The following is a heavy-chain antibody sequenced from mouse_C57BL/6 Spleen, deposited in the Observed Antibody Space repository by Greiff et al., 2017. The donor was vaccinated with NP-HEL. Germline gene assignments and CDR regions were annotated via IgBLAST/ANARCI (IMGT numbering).Heavy chain of an antibody. CDR2: IWSDGST. Sequence: VQRVESGPGLVAPSQSLSITCTVSGFSLTSYGVHWVRQPPGKGLEWLVVIWSDGSTTYNSALKSRLSISKDNSKSQVFLKMNSLQTDDTAMYYCARQAMYDGYTLYAMDYWGQGTSVTVSS. CDR3: ARQAMYDGYTLYAMDY. V-gene: IGHV2-6-1*01. CDR1: GFSLTSYG. J-gene: IGHJ4*01. D-gene: IGHD2-3*01.